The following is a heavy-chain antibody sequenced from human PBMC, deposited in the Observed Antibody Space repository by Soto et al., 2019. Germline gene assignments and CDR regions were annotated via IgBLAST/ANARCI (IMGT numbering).Heavy chain of an antibody. V-gene: IGHV4-30-2*01. CDR1: GGSISSGGYS. J-gene: IGHJ4*02. Sequence: QLQLQESGSGLVKPSQTLSLTCAVSGGSISSGGYSWSWIRQPPGKGLEWIGYIYHSGSTYYTPSLKSRVPISVDRSKHQFSLKMSSVTAADTAVYYCARNSGYDYYFDYWGQGTLVTVSS. D-gene: IGHD5-12*01. CDR2: IYHSGST. CDR3: ARNSGYDYYFDY.